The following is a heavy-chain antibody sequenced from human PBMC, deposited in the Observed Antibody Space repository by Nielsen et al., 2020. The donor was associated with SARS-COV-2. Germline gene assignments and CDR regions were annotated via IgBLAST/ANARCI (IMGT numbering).Heavy chain of an antibody. J-gene: IGHJ6*02. CDR3: ARDRAVADYYYYYGMDV. V-gene: IGHV6-1*01. CDR2: TYYRSKWYN. Sequence: WLRQSPSRGLEWLGRTYYRSKWYNDYAVSVKSRITINPDTSKNQFSLQLNSVTPEDTAVYYCARDRAVADYYYYYGMDVWGQGTTVTVSS. D-gene: IGHD6-19*01.